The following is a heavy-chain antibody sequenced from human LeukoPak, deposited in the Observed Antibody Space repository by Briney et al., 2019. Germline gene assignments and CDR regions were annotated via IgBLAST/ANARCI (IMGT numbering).Heavy chain of an antibody. CDR1: GGSISSSSYY. V-gene: IGHV4-39*07. J-gene: IGHJ3*02. D-gene: IGHD2-21*02. Sequence: SETLSLTCTVSGGSISSSSYYWGWIRQPPGKGLEWIGSIYHSGSTYYNPSLKSRVTISVDTSKNQFSLKLSSVTAADTAVYYCASPAYCGGDCSPDAFDIWGQGTMVTVSS. CDR3: ASPAYCGGDCSPDAFDI. CDR2: IYHSGST.